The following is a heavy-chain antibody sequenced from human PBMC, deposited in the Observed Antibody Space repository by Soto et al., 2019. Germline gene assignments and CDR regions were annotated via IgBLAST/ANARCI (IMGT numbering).Heavy chain of an antibody. CDR2: VTRIGGDT. CDR1: GFTFTNYA. J-gene: IGHJ5*02. D-gene: IGHD5-12*01. V-gene: IGHV3-23*01. Sequence: EVQLLESGGDLVQPGGSLRLTCAASGFTFTNYAMSWVRQAPGRGLEWVSGVTRIGGDTFYADSVKGRFTISRDDSKNPVYPQLHSLRPEGTAVYYCARDQGGYTHHWFDPWGQGTVVTVSS. CDR3: ARDQGGYTHHWFDP.